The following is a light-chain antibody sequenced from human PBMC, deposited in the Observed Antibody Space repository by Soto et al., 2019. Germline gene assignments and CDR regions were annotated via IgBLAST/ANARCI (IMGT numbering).Light chain of an antibody. Sequence: DIQMTQSPSTLSASVGGRVTITCRASQSVDRWVAWYQQKPGKAPRLLIHRASALETGVPSRFSGSGSGTEFTLTISYLQTDDIATYCCQQYSSNFRTVGQGSKVEVK. CDR3: QQYSSNFRT. J-gene: IGKJ1*01. CDR1: QSVDRW. CDR2: RAS. V-gene: IGKV1-5*03.